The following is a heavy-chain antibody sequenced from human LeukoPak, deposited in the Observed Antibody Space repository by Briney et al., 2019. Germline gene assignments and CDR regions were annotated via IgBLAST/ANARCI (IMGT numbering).Heavy chain of an antibody. D-gene: IGHD5-12*01. Sequence: GESLKISCKGSGYRFTRYWISWVRQMPGKGLEWMGKIDPSDSYTNYSPSFQGHVTFSADKSINTAYLQWSSLKASDTAMYYCARHEGGYAASDYWGQGTLVTVSS. V-gene: IGHV5-10-1*01. CDR1: GYRFTRYW. CDR3: ARHEGGYAASDY. CDR2: IDPSDSYT. J-gene: IGHJ4*02.